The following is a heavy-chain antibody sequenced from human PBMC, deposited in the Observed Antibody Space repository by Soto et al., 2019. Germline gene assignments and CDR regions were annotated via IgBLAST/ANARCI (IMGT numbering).Heavy chain of an antibody. CDR3: ARGRLGPYYYYYYGMDV. CDR2: IYSGGST. Sequence: GGSLRLSCAASGFTVSSNYMSWVRQAPGKGLEWVSVIYSGGSTYYADSVKGRFTISRDNAKNTLYLQMNSLRADDTAVYYCARGRLGPYYYYYYGMDVWGQGTTVTVSS. CDR1: GFTVSSNY. D-gene: IGHD4-17*01. V-gene: IGHV3-66*01. J-gene: IGHJ6*02.